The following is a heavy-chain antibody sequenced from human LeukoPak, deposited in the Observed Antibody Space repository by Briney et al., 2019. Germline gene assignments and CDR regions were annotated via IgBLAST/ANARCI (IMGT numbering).Heavy chain of an antibody. J-gene: IGHJ4*02. D-gene: IGHD4-17*01. V-gene: IGHV3-30-3*01. CDR3: ARDFDSRLRSFDY. CDR2: ISYDGSNK. Sequence: PGGSLRLSCAASGFTFSSYAMHWVRQAPGKGLEWVAVISYDGSNKYYADSVKGRFTISRDNSKNTLYLQMNSLRAEGTAVYYCARDFDSRLRSFDYWGQGTLVTVSS. CDR1: GFTFSSYA.